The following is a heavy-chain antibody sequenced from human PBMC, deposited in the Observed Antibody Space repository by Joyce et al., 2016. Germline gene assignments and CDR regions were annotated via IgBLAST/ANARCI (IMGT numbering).Heavy chain of an antibody. V-gene: IGHV3-23*01. D-gene: IGHD3-16*02. CDR3: AKALSPYYDYIWGSYLDAFDI. J-gene: IGHJ3*02. Sequence: EVQLLESGGGLVQPGGSLRLSCAASGFTFSSYAMSWVRQAPGKGMEGCSAISGSGTSTYYADSVKGRFTISRDNSKNTLYLQMNSLRAEDTAVYYCAKALSPYYDYIWGSYLDAFDIWGQGTMVTVSS. CDR2: ISGSGTST. CDR1: GFTFSSYA.